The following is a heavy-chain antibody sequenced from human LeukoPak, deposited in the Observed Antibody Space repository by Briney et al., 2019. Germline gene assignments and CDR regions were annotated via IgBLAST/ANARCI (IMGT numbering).Heavy chain of an antibody. CDR1: GYTFSMYA. CDR3: ARRGEFEYGEI. Sequence: RASVKVSCKASGYTFSMYAINWVRQAPGQGLEWMGWISTNTGNPTYAQGFTGRFVFSLDTSVSTAYLQISSLKAEDTAMYYCARRGEFEYGEIWGQGTLVTVSS. CDR2: ISTNTGNP. D-gene: IGHD4-17*01. J-gene: IGHJ4*02. V-gene: IGHV7-4-1*02.